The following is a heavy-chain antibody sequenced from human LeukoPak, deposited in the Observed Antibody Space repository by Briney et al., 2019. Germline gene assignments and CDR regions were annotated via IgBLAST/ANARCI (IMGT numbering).Heavy chain of an antibody. CDR2: ISAYSGNT. V-gene: IGHV1-18*01. J-gene: IGHJ4*02. D-gene: IGHD3-9*01. Sequence: ASVKVSCKASGYTFTSYGISWVRQAPGQGLEWMGWISAYSGNTNYAQKLQGRVTMTTDTSTSTAYMELRSLRSDDTAVYYCARDGEDYDILTGAGIDYFDYWGRGTLVTVSS. CDR3: ARDGEDYDILTGAGIDYFDY. CDR1: GYTFTSYG.